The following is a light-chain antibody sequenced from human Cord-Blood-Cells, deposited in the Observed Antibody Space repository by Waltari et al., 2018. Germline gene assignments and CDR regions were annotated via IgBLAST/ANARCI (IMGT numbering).Light chain of an antibody. CDR2: KAS. CDR1: QSIRSW. J-gene: IGKJ1*01. Sequence: DIQMTQSPSTLSASVGDRVTITCRASQSIRSWLAWYQQKPGKAPKLLIYKASSLESGVPSRFRGSGSGTEFTLTISSLQPDDFATYYCQQYNSYSGTFGQGTKVEIK. V-gene: IGKV1-5*03. CDR3: QQYNSYSGT.